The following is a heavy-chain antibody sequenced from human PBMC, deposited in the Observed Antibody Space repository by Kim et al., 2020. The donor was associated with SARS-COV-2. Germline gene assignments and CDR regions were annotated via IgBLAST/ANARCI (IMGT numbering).Heavy chain of an antibody. CDR1: GFTFNSSG. CDR3: TTVLGTTLGCWCSFD. V-gene: IGHV3-73*01. D-gene: IGHD1-1*01. CDR2: IRSKANSYAT. J-gene: IGHJ3*02. Sequence: GGSLRLSCAASGFTFNSSGMHWVRQASGQGLEWVGRIRSKANSYATAYAAPVKGRFTISRDDSKSTAYLQMNSLKTEDTAVYYCTTVLGTTLGCWCSFD.